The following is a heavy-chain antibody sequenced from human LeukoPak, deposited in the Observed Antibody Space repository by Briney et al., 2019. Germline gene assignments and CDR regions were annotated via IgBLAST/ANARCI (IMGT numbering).Heavy chain of an antibody. D-gene: IGHD3-10*01. CDR3: AREMRWFGRTNWFDP. V-gene: IGHV4-30-4*01. CDR2: IYYSGST. CDR1: GGSISSGDYH. Sequence: SQTLSLTCTVSGGSISSGDYHWSWIRQPPGKGLEWIGYIYYSGSTYYNPSLKSRVTISVDTSKNQFSLKLSSVTAADTAVYYCAREMRWFGRTNWFDPWGQGTLVTVSS. J-gene: IGHJ5*02.